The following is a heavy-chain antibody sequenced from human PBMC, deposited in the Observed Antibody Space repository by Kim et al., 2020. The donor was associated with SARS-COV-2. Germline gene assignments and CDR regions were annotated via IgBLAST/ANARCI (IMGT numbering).Heavy chain of an antibody. CDR2: IDWDDDK. CDR3: ARIPTYYYDSSAPYGMDV. D-gene: IGHD3-22*01. CDR1: GFSLSTSGMC. V-gene: IGHV2-70*01. Sequence: SGPTLVQPTPTLTLTCTFSGFSLSTSGMCVSWIRQPPGKALEWLALIDWDDDKYYSTSLKTRLTISKDTSKNQVVLTMTNMDPVDTATYYCARIPTYYYDSSAPYGMDVWGQGTPVTVSS. J-gene: IGHJ6*02.